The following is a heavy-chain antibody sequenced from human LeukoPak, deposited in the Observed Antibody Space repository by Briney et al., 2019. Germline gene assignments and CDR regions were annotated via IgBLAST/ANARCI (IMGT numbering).Heavy chain of an antibody. D-gene: IGHD3-10*01. Sequence: PSETLSLTCAVYGGSFSGYYWSWIRQPPGKGLEWIGEINHSGSTNYSPSLKSRVTISVDTSKNQFSLKLSSVTAADTAVYYCARWYYYGSGSSQWGQGTLVTVSS. CDR3: ARWYYYGSGSSQ. V-gene: IGHV4-34*01. CDR1: GGSFSGYY. CDR2: INHSGST. J-gene: IGHJ4*02.